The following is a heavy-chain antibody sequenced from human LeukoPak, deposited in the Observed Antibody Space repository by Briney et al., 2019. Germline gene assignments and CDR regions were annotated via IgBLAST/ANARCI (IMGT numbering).Heavy chain of an antibody. Sequence: SETLSLTCTVSGGSISSSSYYWGGIRQPPGKGLEWIGSIYYGGSTYYNPSLKSRVTISVDTSKNQFSLKLSSVTASDTAVYYCARWNYDILTGDPSDAFDIWGQGTMVTVSS. D-gene: IGHD3-9*01. CDR3: ARWNYDILTGDPSDAFDI. CDR2: IYYGGST. CDR1: GGSISSSSYY. V-gene: IGHV4-39*01. J-gene: IGHJ3*02.